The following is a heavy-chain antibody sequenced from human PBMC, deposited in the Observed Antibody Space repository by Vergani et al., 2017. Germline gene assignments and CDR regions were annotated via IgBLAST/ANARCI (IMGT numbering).Heavy chain of an antibody. CDR2: ISGSGGST. CDR3: AKASEEYSSSSDSFDI. Sequence: EVKLLESGGGLVQPGGSLRLSCAASGFTFSSYAMSGVRQAPGKGLEWGSAISGSGGSTYYADSVKGRFTISRGNSKNTLYLQMNSLRAEDTAVYYFAKASEEYSSSSDSFDIWGQGTMVTVSS. V-gene: IGHV3-23*01. D-gene: IGHD6-6*01. CDR1: GFTFSSYA. J-gene: IGHJ3*02.